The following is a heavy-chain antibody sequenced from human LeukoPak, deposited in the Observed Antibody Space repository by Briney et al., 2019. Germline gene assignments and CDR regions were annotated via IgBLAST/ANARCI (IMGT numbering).Heavy chain of an antibody. J-gene: IGHJ4*02. D-gene: IGHD1-26*01. V-gene: IGHV4-59*01. CDR3: ASGWELGRADY. Sequence: SETLSLTCTVSGGSISSYYWSWIRQPPGKGLEWIGYIYYSGSTNYNPSLKSRVTISVDTSKNQFSLKLSSVTAADTAVYYCASGWELGRADYWGQGTLVTVSS. CDR2: IYYSGST. CDR1: GGSISSYY.